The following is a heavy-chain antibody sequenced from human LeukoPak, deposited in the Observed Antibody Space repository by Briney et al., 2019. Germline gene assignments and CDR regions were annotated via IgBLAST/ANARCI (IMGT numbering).Heavy chain of an antibody. CDR2: IFYSGTT. J-gene: IGHJ3*02. CDR3: ARIDDGFDM. V-gene: IGHV4-59*01. Sequence: SETLSLTCTVSGVSISSYYWSWIRQPPGKGLEWIGYIFYSGTTNYNPSLKSQVTISVDTSKNQFSLKLSSVTAADTALYYCARIDDGFDMWGQGTLVTVS. CDR1: GVSISSYY.